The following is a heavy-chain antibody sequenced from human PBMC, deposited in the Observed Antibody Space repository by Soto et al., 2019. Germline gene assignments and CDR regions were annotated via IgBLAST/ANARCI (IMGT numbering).Heavy chain of an antibody. Sequence: GGSLKLSCAASGFTFRSYGMHWFRQAPGKGLEWVAVISYDGSNKYYADSVKGRFTISRDNSKNTLYLQMNSLRAEDTAVYYCASSTNIVVVPAAIVYYYYGMDVWGQGTTVTVSS. CDR1: GFTFRSYG. CDR3: ASSTNIVVVPAAIVYYYYGMDV. V-gene: IGHV3-30*03. CDR2: ISYDGSNK. J-gene: IGHJ6*02. D-gene: IGHD2-2*02.